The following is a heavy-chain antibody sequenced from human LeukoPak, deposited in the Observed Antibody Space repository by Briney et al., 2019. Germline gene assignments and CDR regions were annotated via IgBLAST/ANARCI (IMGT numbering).Heavy chain of an antibody. CDR1: GYTFTGYY. V-gene: IGHV1-2*02. Sequence: RASVTVSCMASGYTFTGYYMHWVRQAPEGGLEWMGWINPNSGGTNYAQKFQGRVTMTRDTSISTAYMELSRLTSDDTAVYYCAGRISRGLRPYLDYWGQGTLVTVSS. CDR2: INPNSGGT. CDR3: AGRISRGLRPYLDY. D-gene: IGHD4-17*01. J-gene: IGHJ4*02.